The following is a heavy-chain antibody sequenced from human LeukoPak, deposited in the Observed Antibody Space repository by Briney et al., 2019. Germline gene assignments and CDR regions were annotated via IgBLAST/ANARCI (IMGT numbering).Heavy chain of an antibody. CDR1: GFTFSSYS. CDR2: ISWNSGSI. J-gene: IGHJ4*02. Sequence: SGGSLRLSCAASGFTFSSYSMNWVRQAPGKGLEWVSGISWNSGSIGYADSVKGRFTISRDNAKNSLYLQMNSLRAEDTALYYCAKVIAAAGTKWAFDYWGQGTLVTVSS. V-gene: IGHV3-9*01. CDR3: AKVIAAAGTKWAFDY. D-gene: IGHD6-13*01.